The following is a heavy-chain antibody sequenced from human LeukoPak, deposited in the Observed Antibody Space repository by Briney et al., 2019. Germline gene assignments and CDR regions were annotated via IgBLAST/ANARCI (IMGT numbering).Heavy chain of an antibody. D-gene: IGHD3-22*01. V-gene: IGHV3-21*01. Sequence: KTGGSLRLSCAASGFTFSTYSMNWVRQAPGKGLEWVSSISSTSSYIYYADSVKGRFTISRDNVKNSLYLQMNSLRAEDTAVYYCARGGTYYDSPNWFDPWGQGTLVTVSS. CDR2: ISSTSSYI. CDR1: GFTFSTYS. CDR3: ARGGTYYDSPNWFDP. J-gene: IGHJ5*02.